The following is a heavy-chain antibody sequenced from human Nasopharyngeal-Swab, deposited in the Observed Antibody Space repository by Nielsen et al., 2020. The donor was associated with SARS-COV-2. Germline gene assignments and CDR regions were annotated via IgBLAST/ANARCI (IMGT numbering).Heavy chain of an antibody. J-gene: IGHJ4*02. Sequence: GESLKLSCAASGFTFSSYAMHWVRQAPGRGLEWVAVISYDGSNKYFADSVKGRLTISRENYKNTLYLQMNSLRADDTAVYYCARDGRGYDYGGGLDWGQGTLVTVSS. D-gene: IGHD5-12*01. CDR1: GFTFSSYA. CDR3: ARDGRGYDYGGGLD. V-gene: IGHV3-30-3*01. CDR2: ISYDGSNK.